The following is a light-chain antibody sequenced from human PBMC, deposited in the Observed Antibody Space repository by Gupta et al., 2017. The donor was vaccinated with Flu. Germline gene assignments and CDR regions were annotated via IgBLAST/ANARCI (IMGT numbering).Light chain of an antibody. J-gene: IGLJ2*01. Sequence: CWYQQQPGLPPVLVIYQDTKRPSRIPDRFSGSTSGTTATLTIRGTQSSDEADYHCQVWDSVTNHVVFGGGTKLTVL. CDR2: QDT. CDR3: QVWDSVTNHVV. V-gene: IGLV3-1*01.